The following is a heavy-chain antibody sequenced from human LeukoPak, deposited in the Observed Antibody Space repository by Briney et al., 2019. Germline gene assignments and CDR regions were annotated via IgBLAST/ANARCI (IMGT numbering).Heavy chain of an antibody. J-gene: IGHJ4*02. V-gene: IGHV1-2*02. Sequence: ASVKVSCKASGYTFTGYYMHWVRQAPGQGLEWMGWINPNSGGTNYAQKFQDRVTMTRDTSISTAYMELSRLRSDDTAVYYCARLHYCSSTSCPSIDYWGQGTLVTVSS. CDR3: ARLHYCSSTSCPSIDY. CDR1: GYTFTGYY. CDR2: INPNSGGT. D-gene: IGHD2-2*01.